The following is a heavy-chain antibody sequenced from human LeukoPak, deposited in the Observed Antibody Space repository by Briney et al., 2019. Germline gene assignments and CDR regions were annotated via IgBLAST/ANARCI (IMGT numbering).Heavy chain of an antibody. V-gene: IGHV1-8*01. D-gene: IGHD2-21*01. CDR3: ARGLGFLASLLENYYYYGMDV. Sequence: ASVKVSCEASGYTFTSYDINWVRQATGQGLEWMGWMNPNSGNTGYAQKFQGRVTMTRNTSISTAYMELSSLRSEDTAVYYCARGLGFLASLLENYYYYGMDVWGQGTTVTVSS. J-gene: IGHJ6*02. CDR2: MNPNSGNT. CDR1: GYTFTSYD.